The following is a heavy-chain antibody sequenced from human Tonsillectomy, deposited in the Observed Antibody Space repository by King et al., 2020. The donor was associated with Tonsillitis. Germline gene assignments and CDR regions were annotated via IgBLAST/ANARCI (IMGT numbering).Heavy chain of an antibody. J-gene: IGHJ4*02. D-gene: IGHD1-7*01. CDR1: GYTFTSYG. CDR3: ARDTGGNYPYYFDY. Sequence: QLVQSGAEVKKPGASVKVSCKASGYTFTSYGISWVRQAPGQGLEWMGWISAYNGSTNYAKKVQGRVNMTRDTPTSTAYMELRSLRSDDTALYYCARDTGGNYPYYFDYWGQGTLVTVSS. CDR2: ISAYNGST. V-gene: IGHV1-18*01.